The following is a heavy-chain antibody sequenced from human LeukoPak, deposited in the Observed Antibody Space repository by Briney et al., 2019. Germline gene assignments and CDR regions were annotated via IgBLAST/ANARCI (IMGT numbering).Heavy chain of an antibody. Sequence: GRSLRLSCAASGFTFRRFGMHWVRQAPGKGLEWVAATSYGGQHKYYADSVRGRFTISRDNSNNTLYLQMNSLRAEDTAVYYCARDSEFDSSGYSPPLQYWGQGTLVTVSS. D-gene: IGHD3-22*01. CDR1: GFTFRRFG. J-gene: IGHJ4*02. CDR2: TSYGGQHK. V-gene: IGHV3-30*12. CDR3: ARDSEFDSSGYSPPLQY.